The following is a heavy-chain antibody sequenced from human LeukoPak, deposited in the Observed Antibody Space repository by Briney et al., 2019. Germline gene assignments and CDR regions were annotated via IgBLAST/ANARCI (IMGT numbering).Heavy chain of an antibody. Sequence: GASVKVSCKASGGTFSSYAISWVRQAPGQGHEWKGRIIPIFGIANYAQKFQGRVTITADNSTSTAYMELSSLRSEDTAVYYCARAVGSGWNYFDYWGQGTLVTVSS. CDR3: ARAVGSGWNYFDY. CDR1: GGTFSSYA. CDR2: IIPIFGIA. J-gene: IGHJ4*02. D-gene: IGHD6-19*01. V-gene: IGHV1-69*04.